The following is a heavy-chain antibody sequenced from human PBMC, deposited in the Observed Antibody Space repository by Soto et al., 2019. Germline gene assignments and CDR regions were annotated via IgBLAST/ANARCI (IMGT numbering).Heavy chain of an antibody. Sequence: PSETLSLTCTVSGGSISSYYWSWIRQPPGKGLEWIGYIYYSGSTNYNPSLKSRVTISVDTSKNQFSLKLSSVTAADTAVYYCASLRLHAWFDPWGQGTLVTVSS. CDR1: GGSISSYY. J-gene: IGHJ5*02. D-gene: IGHD4-4*01. CDR3: ASLRLHAWFDP. CDR2: IYYSGST. V-gene: IGHV4-59*08.